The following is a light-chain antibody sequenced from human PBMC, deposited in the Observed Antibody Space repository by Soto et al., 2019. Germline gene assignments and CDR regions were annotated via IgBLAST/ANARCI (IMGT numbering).Light chain of an antibody. CDR1: QSISSH. V-gene: IGKV1-39*01. J-gene: IGKJ4*01. CDR2: GAS. CDR3: QQGYSSPLS. Sequence: DIQMTQSPSSLSASVGDRVTITCRASQSISSHLNWYQQKSGKGPNLLIFGASSLQSGVPSRFSGSGSGTDFTLTINSLQPEDSATDYWQQGYSSPLSFGGGTQVAIK.